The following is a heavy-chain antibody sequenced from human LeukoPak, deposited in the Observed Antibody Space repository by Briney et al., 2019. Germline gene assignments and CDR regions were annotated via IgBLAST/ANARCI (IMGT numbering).Heavy chain of an antibody. V-gene: IGHV1-69*13. Sequence: ASVKVSCKASGGTFSSYAISWVRQAPGQGLEWMGGIIPIFGTANYAQKFQGRVTITADESTSTAYMELSSLRSEDTAVYYCARDPYSSGWYAWFDPWGQGTLVTVSS. CDR3: ARDPYSSGWYAWFDP. J-gene: IGHJ5*02. CDR2: IIPIFGTA. D-gene: IGHD6-19*01. CDR1: GGTFSSYA.